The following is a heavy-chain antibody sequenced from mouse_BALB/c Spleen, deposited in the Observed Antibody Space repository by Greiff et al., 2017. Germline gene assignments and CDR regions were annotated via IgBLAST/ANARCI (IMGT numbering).Heavy chain of an antibody. CDR2: INSNGGST. J-gene: IGHJ2*01. V-gene: IGHV5-6-2*01. D-gene: IGHD1-1*02. CDR1: GFTFSSYY. Sequence: LQQSGGGLVKLGGSLKLSCAASGFTFSSYYMSWVRQTPEKRLELVAAINSNGGSTYYPDTVKGRFTISRDNAKNTLYLQMSSLKSEDTALYYCARHGNFDYWGQGTTLTVSS. CDR3: ARHGNFDY.